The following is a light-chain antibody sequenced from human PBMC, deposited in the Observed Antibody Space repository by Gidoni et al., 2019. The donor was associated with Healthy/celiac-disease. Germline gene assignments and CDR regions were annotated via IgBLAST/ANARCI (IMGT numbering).Light chain of an antibody. J-gene: IGKJ1*01. CDR1: QSVSSSY. Sequence: DIVFTQSPVTLSLSPGERATLSCRASQSVSSSYLAWYQQKPGQAPRLLIHGASSRATGIPDRFSGRGSGTDFTITISRLEPEDSAVYYCQQYGSSPQTFGQGTKVEIK. V-gene: IGKV3-20*01. CDR2: GAS. CDR3: QQYGSSPQT.